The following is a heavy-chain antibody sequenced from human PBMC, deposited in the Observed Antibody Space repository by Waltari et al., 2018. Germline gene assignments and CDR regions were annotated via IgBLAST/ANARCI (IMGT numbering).Heavy chain of an antibody. V-gene: IGHV1-18*01. J-gene: IGHJ4*01. CDR3: VRDGSGASFTFNY. CDR2: INAYNGNT. Sequence: QVHLVQSGAEVKTPGASVKVSCKASGYTFTSYSFTWVRQAPGQGLEWMGWINAYNGNTNYAQKFQGRLTMTTDTSTTTAYMELRSLRSDDTAVYYCVRDGSGASFTFNYWGHGPLVTVSS. CDR1: GYTFTSYS. D-gene: IGHD1-26*01.